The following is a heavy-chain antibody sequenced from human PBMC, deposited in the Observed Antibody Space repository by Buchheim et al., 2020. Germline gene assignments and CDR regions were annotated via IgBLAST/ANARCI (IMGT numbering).Heavy chain of an antibody. Sequence: QVQLVESGGGVVQPGRSLRLSCAASGFTFSSYGMHWVRQAPGKGLEWVAVISYDGSNKYYADSVKGRFTISRDNSKNKLYLQMNSLRAEDTAVYYCAKVPPGIAVAGEVFDYWGQGTL. CDR2: ISYDGSNK. CDR1: GFTFSSYG. D-gene: IGHD6-19*01. V-gene: IGHV3-30*18. CDR3: AKVPPGIAVAGEVFDY. J-gene: IGHJ4*02.